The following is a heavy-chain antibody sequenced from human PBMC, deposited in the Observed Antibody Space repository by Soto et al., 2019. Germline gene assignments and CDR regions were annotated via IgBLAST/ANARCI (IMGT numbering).Heavy chain of an antibody. CDR2: MNPSTGNT. V-gene: IGHV1-8*01. J-gene: IGHJ4*02. D-gene: IGHD6-25*01. Sequence: ASVKVSCKASGYTFATYDFAWVRQATGQGLEWMGWMNPSTGNTGYAQAFRGRVTMTRNTSITTAYMELSSLRSEDTAVYFCARRKERSGPYYLDYWGQGTLVTVSS. CDR3: ARRKERSGPYYLDY. CDR1: GYTFATYD.